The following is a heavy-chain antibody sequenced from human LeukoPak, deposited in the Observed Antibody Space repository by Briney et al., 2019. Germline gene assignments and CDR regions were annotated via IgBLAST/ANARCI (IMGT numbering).Heavy chain of an antibody. CDR3: VRGIEVAGTFSWFDP. V-gene: IGHV3-74*01. J-gene: IGHJ5*02. Sequence: PGGSLRLSCAASGFTFRSYWMHWVRQAPGKGLVWVCRINSDGSSTTYADSVKGRFTISRDNAKNTLYLQMNSLRAEDTAIYYCVRGIEVAGTFSWFDPWGQGTLVTVSS. D-gene: IGHD6-19*01. CDR2: INSDGSST. CDR1: GFTFRSYW.